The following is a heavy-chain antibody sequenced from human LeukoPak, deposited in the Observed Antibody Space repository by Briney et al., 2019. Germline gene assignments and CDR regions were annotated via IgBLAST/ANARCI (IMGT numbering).Heavy chain of an antibody. CDR2: INPTGGST. CDR3: ARDNSVGDNAWWFDP. CDR1: GYTFTDYY. V-gene: IGHV1-46*01. J-gene: IGHJ5*02. D-gene: IGHD1-26*01. Sequence: ASVKVSCKASGYTFTDYYIHWVRQAPGHGLEWMGLINPTGGSTGYAQKFQGRVTMTRDMSTSTDYMELSSLRSEDTAIYYCARDNSVGDNAWWFDPWGQGTLVTVSS.